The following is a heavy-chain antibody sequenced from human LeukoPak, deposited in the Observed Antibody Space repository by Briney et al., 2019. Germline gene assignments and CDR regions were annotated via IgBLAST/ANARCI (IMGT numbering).Heavy chain of an antibody. V-gene: IGHV1-46*01. CDR1: GYTFTGYY. CDR2: INPSGGST. J-gene: IGHJ4*02. Sequence: ASVKVSCKASGYTFTGYYMHWVRQAPGQGLEWMGIINPSGGSTSYAQKFQGRVTMTRDTSTSTVYMELSSLRSEDTAVYYWARDKFTIVRGVIPFDYWGQGTLVTVSS. CDR3: ARDKFTIVRGVIPFDY. D-gene: IGHD3-10*01.